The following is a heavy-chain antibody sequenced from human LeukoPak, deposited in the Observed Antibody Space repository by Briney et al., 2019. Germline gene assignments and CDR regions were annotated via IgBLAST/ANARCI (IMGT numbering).Heavy chain of an antibody. CDR3: AATDIAAAGTWLDP. J-gene: IGHJ5*02. V-gene: IGHV4-59*01. D-gene: IGHD6-13*01. CDR2: IYYSGRT. CDR1: GGSIRSYY. Sequence: NTSETLSLTCTVSGGSIRSYYWSWIRQPPGKGLEWIGYIYYSGRTNYNPSLKSRVTISVDTSKNQFSLKLSSVTAADTAVYYCAATDIAAAGTWLDPWGQGTLVTVSS.